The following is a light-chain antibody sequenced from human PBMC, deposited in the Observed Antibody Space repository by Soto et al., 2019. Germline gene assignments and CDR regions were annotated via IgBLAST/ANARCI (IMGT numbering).Light chain of an antibody. J-gene: IGKJ1*01. CDR3: QRYDGFPWA. CDR2: KAS. Sequence: DIQMTQSPSTLSASVGDRVTLTCRASQSISSWLAWYQQKPGKAPKLLIYKASNLESGVPSRISGSGSGTEFTLTISSLQPDDYATYFCQRYDGFPWAFGQGTKVEMK. V-gene: IGKV1-5*03. CDR1: QSISSW.